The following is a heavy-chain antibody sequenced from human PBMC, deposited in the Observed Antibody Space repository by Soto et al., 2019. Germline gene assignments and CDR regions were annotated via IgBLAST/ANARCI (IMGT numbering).Heavy chain of an antibody. CDR2: INPNSGNI. CDR3: ARGRASGSYYLLDY. J-gene: IGHJ4*02. D-gene: IGHD3-10*01. Sequence: ASVKVSCKASGNTFTSYDINWVRQATGHGLEWMGWINPNSGNIGYAQKFQGRVTMTRDTAIRTAYMEVSRLRSDDTAVYYCARGRASGSYYLLDYWGQGTSVTVSS. CDR1: GNTFTSYD. V-gene: IGHV1-8*01.